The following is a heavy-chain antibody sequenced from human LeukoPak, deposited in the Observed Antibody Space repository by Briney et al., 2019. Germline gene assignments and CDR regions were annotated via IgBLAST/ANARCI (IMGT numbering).Heavy chain of an antibody. V-gene: IGHV3-48*02. CDR1: GFAFSDYS. D-gene: IGHD5-18*01. CDR3: ARVHRGYSYGRLDY. J-gene: IGHJ4*02. CDR2: ISSSDNTI. Sequence: PVGSLRLSCAASGFAFSDYSMDWVRQAPGKGLEWVSYISSSDNTIHYADSVKGRFTISRDNAKNSLYLEMNSLRDEDTAVYYCARVHRGYSYGRLDYWGQGTLVTVSS.